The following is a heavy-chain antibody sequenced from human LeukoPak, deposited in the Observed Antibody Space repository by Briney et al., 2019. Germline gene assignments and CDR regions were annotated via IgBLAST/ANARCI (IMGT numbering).Heavy chain of an antibody. V-gene: IGHV1-69*05. CDR3: ARDVHGDYGSGWFDP. CDR2: IMLLFGTA. CDR1: GGTFNNSA. J-gene: IGHJ5*02. D-gene: IGHD4-17*01. Sequence: SVKVSCKTSGGTFNNSAISGVRQAPGQGLEWLRGIMLLFGTAGYAQKFQGGVTITKDESTRTVYLEPTSLTADDTAVYYCARDVHGDYGSGWFDPWGQGTLVSVSS.